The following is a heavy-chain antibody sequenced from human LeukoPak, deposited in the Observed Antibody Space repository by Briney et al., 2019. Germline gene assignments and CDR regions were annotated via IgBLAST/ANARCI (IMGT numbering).Heavy chain of an antibody. V-gene: IGHV3-21*01. Sequence: GGSLRLSCAASGFAFSSYSMNWVRQAPGKGLEWVSSISSSSSYIYYADSVKGRFTISRDNAKNSLYLQMNSLRAEDTAVYYCASEAYCGGDCYNDDYWGQGTLVTVSS. CDR3: ASEAYCGGDCYNDDY. D-gene: IGHD2-21*02. CDR2: ISSSSSYI. J-gene: IGHJ4*02. CDR1: GFAFSSYS.